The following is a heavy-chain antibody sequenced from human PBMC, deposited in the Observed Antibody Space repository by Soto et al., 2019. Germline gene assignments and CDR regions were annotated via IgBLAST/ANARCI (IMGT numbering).Heavy chain of an antibody. V-gene: IGHV1-58*01. CDR2: IVVGSGNT. J-gene: IGHJ3*02. CDR3: AAESADAFDI. CDR1: GFTFTSSA. Sequence: SVKVSCKASGFTFTSSAGQWVRQARGQRLEWIGWIVVGSGNTNYAQKFQERVTITRDMSTSTAYMELSSLRSEDTAVYYCAAESADAFDIWGQGTMVT.